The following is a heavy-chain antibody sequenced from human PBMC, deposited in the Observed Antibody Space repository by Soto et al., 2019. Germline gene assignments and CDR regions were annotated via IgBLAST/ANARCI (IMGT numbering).Heavy chain of an antibody. V-gene: IGHV3-9*02. CDR3: AKDRGSSSSTPFDY. CDR2: ISWNSGSI. D-gene: IGHD6-6*01. J-gene: IGHJ4*02. CDR1: GFTSDDYA. Sequence: GGSLRLSCAASGFTSDDYAMHWVRQAPGKGLERVSGISWNSGSIGYADSVKGRFTISRDNAKNSLYLQMNSLRAEVTALYYCAKDRGSSSSTPFDYWGQGTLVTVSS.